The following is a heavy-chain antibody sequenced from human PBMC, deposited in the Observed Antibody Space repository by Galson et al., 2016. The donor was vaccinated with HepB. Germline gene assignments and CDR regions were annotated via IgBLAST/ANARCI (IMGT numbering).Heavy chain of an antibody. Sequence: PALVKPTQTLTLSCSFSGFSLSSNGEAVGWIRQPPGKALEWLAMIYWDDDKRFSPSLNSRPPITKDTSNNQVFLTLTNMDHVDTGTYYCVHRNYDFWSGYYPKWYFDVWGRGTLVTVSS. D-gene: IGHD3-3*01. CDR1: GFSLSSNGEA. V-gene: IGHV2-5*02. CDR2: IYWDDDK. CDR3: VHRNYDFWSGYYPKWYFDV. J-gene: IGHJ2*01.